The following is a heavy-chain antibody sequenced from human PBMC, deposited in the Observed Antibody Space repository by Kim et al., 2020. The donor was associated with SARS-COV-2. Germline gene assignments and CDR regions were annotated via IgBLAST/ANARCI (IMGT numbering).Heavy chain of an antibody. CDR2: INHSGST. D-gene: IGHD3-3*01. J-gene: IGHJ4*02. CDR1: GGSFSGYY. CDR3: ARGATYYDFWSGYSLAYFDY. Sequence: SETLSLTCAVYGGSFSGYYWSWIRQPPGKGLEWIGEINHSGSTNYNPSLKSRVTISVDTSKNQFSLKLSSVTATDTAVYYCARGATYYDFWSGYSLAYFDYWGQGTLVTVSS. V-gene: IGHV4-34*01.